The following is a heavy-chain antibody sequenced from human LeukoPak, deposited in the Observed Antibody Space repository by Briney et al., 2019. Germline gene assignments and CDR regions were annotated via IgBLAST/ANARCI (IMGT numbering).Heavy chain of an antibody. V-gene: IGHV4-59*01. Sequence: PSETLSLTCNVSGGSISSYYWSWIRQPPGKGLEWIGYIYYSGSTNYNPSLKSRVTISVDTSKNQFSLKLSSVTAADTAVYYCARGTQEYDSSGYYYDYWGQGTLVTVSS. D-gene: IGHD3-22*01. CDR1: GGSISSYY. CDR2: IYYSGST. CDR3: ARGTQEYDSSGYYYDY. J-gene: IGHJ4*02.